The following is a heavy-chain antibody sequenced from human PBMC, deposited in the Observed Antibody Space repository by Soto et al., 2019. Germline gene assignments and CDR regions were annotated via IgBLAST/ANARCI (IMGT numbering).Heavy chain of an antibody. CDR3: ARGVTNMVVAAFGYYYYYYMDV. J-gene: IGHJ6*03. CDR1: GGSISSYY. Sequence: QVQLQESGPGLVKPSETLSLTCTVSGGSISSYYWSWIRQPPGKGLEWIGYIYYSGSTNYNPSLKSRVTISVDTSKNQFSLKLSSVTAADTAVYYCARGVTNMVVAAFGYYYYYYMDVWGKGTTVTVSS. D-gene: IGHD2-15*01. CDR2: IYYSGST. V-gene: IGHV4-59*01.